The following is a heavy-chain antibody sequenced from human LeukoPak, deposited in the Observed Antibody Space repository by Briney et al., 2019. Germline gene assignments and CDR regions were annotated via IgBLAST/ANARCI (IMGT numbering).Heavy chain of an antibody. V-gene: IGHV1-69*06. D-gene: IGHD3-16*01. CDR2: IIPIFGTA. Sequence: SVKVSCKASGGTFSSYAISWVRQAPGQGLEWMGGIIPIFGTANYARKFRGRVTLTADKSTRTAYMELSSLRSEDTAVYYCARGNDSRDPPHFDYWGQGTLVTVSS. CDR1: GGTFSSYA. CDR3: ARGNDSRDPPHFDY. J-gene: IGHJ4*02.